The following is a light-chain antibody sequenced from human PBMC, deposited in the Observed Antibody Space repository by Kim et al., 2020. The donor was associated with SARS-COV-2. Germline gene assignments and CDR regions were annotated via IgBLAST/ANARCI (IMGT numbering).Light chain of an antibody. CDR2: GAS. CDR1: QSVSSSY. Sequence: PGERATLSCRASQSVSSSYLAWYQQKPGQAPRLLTYGASSRAAGIPDRFSGSGSGTDFTLTISTLEPDDFAVYFCQQYGSSPRTFGQGTKLE. J-gene: IGKJ2*01. V-gene: IGKV3-20*01. CDR3: QQYGSSPRT.